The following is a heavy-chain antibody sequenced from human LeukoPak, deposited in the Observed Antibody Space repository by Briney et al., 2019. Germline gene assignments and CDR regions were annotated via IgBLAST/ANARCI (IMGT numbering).Heavy chain of an antibody. CDR3: ARFGDPYYYDSSGYYYYYGMDV. CDR1: GGTFSSYA. V-gene: IGHV1-18*01. CDR2: ISAYNGNT. Sequence: ASVKVSCKASGGTFSSYAISWVRQAPGQGLEWMGWISAYNGNTNYAQKLQGRVTMTTDTSTSTAYMELRSLRSDDTAVYYCARFGDPYYYDSSGYYYYYGMDVWGQGTTVTVSS. D-gene: IGHD3-22*01. J-gene: IGHJ6*02.